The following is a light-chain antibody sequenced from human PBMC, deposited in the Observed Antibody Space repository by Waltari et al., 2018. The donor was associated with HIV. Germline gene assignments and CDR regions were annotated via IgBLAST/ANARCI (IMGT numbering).Light chain of an antibody. CDR1: NSNIGSNT. CDR2: NNN. J-gene: IGLJ1*01. CDR3: AAWDDSLNGYV. Sequence: QSVLTQPPSASGTPGQRVTISCSGSNSNIGSNTVNWYQQLPGAAPKLRIYNNNQRPSGVPDRFSGSKSGTSASLAISGLQSEDEADYYCAAWDDSLNGYVFGTGTKVTVL. V-gene: IGLV1-44*01.